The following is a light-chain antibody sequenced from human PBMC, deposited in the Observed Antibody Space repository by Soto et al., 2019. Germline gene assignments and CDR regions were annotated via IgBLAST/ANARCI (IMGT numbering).Light chain of an antibody. V-gene: IGKV3-15*01. CDR1: QRVSNN. Sequence: EIVMTQSPATLSVSPGERATLSCRASQRVSNNLAWYQQRPGRSPRLLIYATSTRATGIPARFSGSGSGTEFTPTICSPQSEDFAVYYCQQYDNWPPPVGQGTRLEIK. CDR3: QQYDNWPPP. J-gene: IGKJ5*01. CDR2: ATS.